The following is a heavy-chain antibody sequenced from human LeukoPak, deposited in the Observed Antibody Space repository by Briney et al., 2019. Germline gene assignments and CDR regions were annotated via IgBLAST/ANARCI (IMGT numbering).Heavy chain of an antibody. V-gene: IGHV4-61*02. CDR1: GGSISGGSYY. D-gene: IGHD3-3*01. CDR3: ARDVFWSGYYTSYYMDV. Sequence: PSETLSLTCTVSGGSISGGSYYWSWIRQPAGKGLEWIGRIYTSGSTNYNPSLKSRVTISVDTSKNQFSLKLSSATAADTAVYYCARDVFWSGYYTSYYMDVWGKGTTVTVSS. CDR2: IYTSGST. J-gene: IGHJ6*03.